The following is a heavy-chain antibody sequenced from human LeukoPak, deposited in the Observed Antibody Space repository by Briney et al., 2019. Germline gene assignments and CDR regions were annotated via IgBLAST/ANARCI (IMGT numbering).Heavy chain of an antibody. CDR2: ISSSSSYI. D-gene: IGHD3-9*01. V-gene: IGHV3-21*01. CDR3: ARDQTRDILTGYSTGPTDY. Sequence: PGGSLRLSCAASGFTFSSYSMNWVRQAPGKGLEWVSSISSSSSYIYYADSVKGRFTIPRDNAKNSLYLQMNSLRAEDTAVYYCARDQTRDILTGYSTGPTDYWGQGTLVTVSS. CDR1: GFTFSSYS. J-gene: IGHJ4*02.